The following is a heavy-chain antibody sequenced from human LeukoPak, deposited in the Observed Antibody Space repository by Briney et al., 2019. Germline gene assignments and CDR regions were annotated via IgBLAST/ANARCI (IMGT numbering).Heavy chain of an antibody. Sequence: SETLSLTCAVYGGSFSGYYWSWIRQPPGKGLEWIGEINHSGSTNYNPSLKSRVTISVDTSKNQFSLKLISVTAADTAVYYCARIGTDTNSPFDPWGQGTLVTVSS. D-gene: IGHD1-1*01. CDR1: GGSFSGYY. CDR3: ARIGTDTNSPFDP. J-gene: IGHJ5*02. V-gene: IGHV4-34*01. CDR2: INHSGST.